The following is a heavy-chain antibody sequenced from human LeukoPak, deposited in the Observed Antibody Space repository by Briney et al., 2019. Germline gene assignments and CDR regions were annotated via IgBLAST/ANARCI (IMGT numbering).Heavy chain of an antibody. CDR1: GVSFSNYW. Sequence: PGGSLRLSCAVSGVSFSNYWMHWVRQAPGEGLVWGARTNLHGTAVDYADSVKGRFTISRDNAKNTLFLQMNSLRAEDTAVYYCASAYTYVRLGDHWGQGTLVTVSS. CDR3: ASAYTYVRLGDH. J-gene: IGHJ4*02. CDR2: TNLHGTAV. V-gene: IGHV3-74*01. D-gene: IGHD3-16*01.